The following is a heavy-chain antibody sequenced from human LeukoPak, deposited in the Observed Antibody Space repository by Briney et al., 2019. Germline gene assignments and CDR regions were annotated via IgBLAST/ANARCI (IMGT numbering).Heavy chain of an antibody. CDR1: GGSISSYY. CDR2: IYYSGST. CDR3: ASLAVAGTSASTPFDY. J-gene: IGHJ4*02. Sequence: PSETLSLTCTVSGGSISSYYWSWIRQPPGKGLEWIGYIYYSGSTNYNPSLKSRVTISVDTSKNQFSLELSSVTAADTAVYYCASLAVAGTSASTPFDYWGQGTLVTVSS. V-gene: IGHV4-59*01. D-gene: IGHD6-19*01.